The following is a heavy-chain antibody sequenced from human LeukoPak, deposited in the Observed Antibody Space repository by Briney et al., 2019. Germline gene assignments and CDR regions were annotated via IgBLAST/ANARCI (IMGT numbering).Heavy chain of an antibody. CDR1: RFTYSSYR. V-gene: IGHV3-30*18. D-gene: IGHD3-10*01. CDR3: AKDEALWFGELTPDYYGMDD. CDR2: ISYDGSNK. J-gene: IGHJ6*02. Sequence: PGGSLRLSCASSRFTYSSYRMHGVRQARGKGLEGVAVISYDGSNKYYADSVKGRLTISRDNSKNTMYLQMTSLRADDTAVNYCAKDEALWFGELTPDYYGMDDWGQGTTVTVSS.